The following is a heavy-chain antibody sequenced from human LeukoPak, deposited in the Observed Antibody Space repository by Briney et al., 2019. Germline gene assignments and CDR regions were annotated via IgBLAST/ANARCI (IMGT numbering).Heavy chain of an antibody. D-gene: IGHD5-18*01. J-gene: IGHJ6*02. CDR2: IIAYNGNT. Sequence: ASFLVSCKASGYTFTSDRICWVRQAPGQGLEWMGLIIAYNGNTNYAQKLQGRVTMTTDTSTSTAYMELRSLRSDDTAVYYCARDLGGGYSYGWGNYYGMDVWGQGTTVTVSS. V-gene: IGHV1-18*01. CDR1: GYTFTSDR. CDR3: ARDLGGGYSYGWGNYYGMDV.